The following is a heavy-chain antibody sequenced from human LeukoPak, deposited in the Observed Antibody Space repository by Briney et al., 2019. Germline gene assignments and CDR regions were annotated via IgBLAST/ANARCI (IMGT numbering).Heavy chain of an antibody. V-gene: IGHV3-30*18. J-gene: IGHJ4*02. D-gene: IGHD3-22*01. CDR1: GFTFSSYG. CDR2: ISYDGSNK. Sequence: GGSLRLSCAASGFTFSSYGMHWVRQAPGKGLEWVAVISYDGSNKYYADSVKGRFTISRDNSENTVYLQMNSLRAEDTAVYYCAKVLSKGGGYYLTDYWGQGTLVTVSS. CDR3: AKVLSKGGGYYLTDY.